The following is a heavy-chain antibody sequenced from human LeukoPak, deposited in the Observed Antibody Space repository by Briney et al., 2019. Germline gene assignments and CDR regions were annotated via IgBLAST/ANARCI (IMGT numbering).Heavy chain of an antibody. D-gene: IGHD3-22*01. CDR2: INHSGST. J-gene: IGHJ5*02. CDR1: GGSFSGYY. CDR3: ARGRITMIVRSWFDP. Sequence: PSETLSLTCAVYGGSFSGYYWSWIRQPPGKGLEWIGEINHSGSTNYNPSLKSRVTISVDTSKNQFSLKLSSVTAADTAVYYCARGRITMIVRSWFDPWGQGTLVTVSS. V-gene: IGHV4-34*01.